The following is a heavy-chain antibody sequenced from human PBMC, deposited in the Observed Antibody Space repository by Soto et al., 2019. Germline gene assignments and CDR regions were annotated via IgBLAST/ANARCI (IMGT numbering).Heavy chain of an antibody. Sequence: GGSLRLSCAVSGVIWSSYDMIWVRQAPGKGLEWVSTILVGGSTHYEDSVKGRFTISRDTSKNTVYLQMNSLTAGDTAFYYCAKATATSGGAFEIYGQGTMVTVSS. CDR1: GVIWSSYD. D-gene: IGHD1-1*01. CDR3: AKATATSGGAFEI. V-gene: IGHV3-23*01. J-gene: IGHJ3*02. CDR2: ILVGGST.